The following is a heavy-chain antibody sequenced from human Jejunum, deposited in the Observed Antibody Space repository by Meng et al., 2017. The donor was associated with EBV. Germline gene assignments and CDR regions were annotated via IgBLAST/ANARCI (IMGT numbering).Heavy chain of an antibody. CDR3: ARKAVPGTFARPKFDY. CDR2: IIHSGST. CDR1: GGSFNYYY. Sequence: QVHLQQWGAGLLKPSEALSLPCAVYGGSFNYYYWTWIRQPPWKGLEWIGEIIHSGSTNYDPSLKSRVTISVDRSKNQFSLKLTSVTAADTAVYYCARKAVPGTFARPKFDYWGQGTLVTVSS. D-gene: IGHD6-19*01. V-gene: IGHV4-34*12. J-gene: IGHJ4*02.